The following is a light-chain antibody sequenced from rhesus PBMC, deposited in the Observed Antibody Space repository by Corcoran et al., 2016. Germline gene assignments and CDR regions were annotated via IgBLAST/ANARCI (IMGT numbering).Light chain of an antibody. CDR3: QQYNYWNN. Sequence: EIVMTQSPGTLSLSPGERATLPCRASQRVSSNEAWYQQKPKQAPRLLNHGASSRATGIPDRFRCSGFGTDFTLVISSLGREYVGVYFCQQYNYWNNFSRGPKVDIK. V-gene: IGKV3S9*01. CDR2: GAS. J-gene: IGKJ2*01. CDR1: QRVSSN.